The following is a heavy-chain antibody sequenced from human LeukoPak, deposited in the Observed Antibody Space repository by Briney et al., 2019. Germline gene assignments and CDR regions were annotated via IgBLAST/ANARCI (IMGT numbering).Heavy chain of an antibody. V-gene: IGHV1-18*01. CDR1: GYTFTSYG. Sequence: ASVKVSCKASGYTFTSYGISWVRQAPGQGLEWMGWISAYNGNTNYAQKLQGRVTMTTDTSTSTAYMELRSLRSDDTAVYYCTATGKGPDAFDIWGQGTMVTVSS. CDR3: TATGKGPDAFDI. J-gene: IGHJ3*02. D-gene: IGHD2-15*01. CDR2: ISAYNGNT.